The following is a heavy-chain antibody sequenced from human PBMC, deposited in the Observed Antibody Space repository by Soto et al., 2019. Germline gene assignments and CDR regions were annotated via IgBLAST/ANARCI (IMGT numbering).Heavy chain of an antibody. CDR2: ISSSSSTI. CDR1: GFTFISYS. Sequence: QPWGSLRLSCAASGFTFISYSMNFFRHSPFKWLEWVSYISSSSSTIYYADSVKGRFTISRDNAKNSLYLQMNSLRDEDTAVYYCARADIVVVPAALTYYYGMDVWGQGTTVTVSS. V-gene: IGHV3-48*02. D-gene: IGHD2-2*01. CDR3: ARADIVVVPAALTYYYGMDV. J-gene: IGHJ6*02.